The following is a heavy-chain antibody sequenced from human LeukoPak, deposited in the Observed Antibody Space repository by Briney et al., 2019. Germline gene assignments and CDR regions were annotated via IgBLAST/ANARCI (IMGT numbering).Heavy chain of an antibody. V-gene: IGHV4-34*01. Sequence: SETLSLTCAVYGGSFSDYYWSWIRQPPGKGLEWIGEINHSGSTNYNPSLKSRVTISVDTSKNQFSLKLSSVTAADTAVYYCARFILAMDKFDYWGQGTLVTVSS. CDR3: ARFILAMDKFDY. CDR1: GGSFSDYY. J-gene: IGHJ4*02. D-gene: IGHD5-18*01. CDR2: INHSGST.